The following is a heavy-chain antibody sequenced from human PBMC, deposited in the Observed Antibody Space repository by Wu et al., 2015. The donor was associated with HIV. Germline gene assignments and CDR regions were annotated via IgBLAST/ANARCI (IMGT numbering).Heavy chain of an antibody. D-gene: IGHD5-12*01. CDR1: GGTLRDYA. CDR3: ARDTHSGYDRGAFDY. CDR2: ISPRFGTA. J-gene: IGHJ4*02. Sequence: QVQLVQSGAEVKKPGSSVKVSCKASGGTLRDYAISWVRQAPGQGLEWMGGISPRFGTAHYAQQFQGRVTITADDSSTTVYMELSSLRSEDTAVYYCARDTHSGYDRGAFDYWGQGTLVTVSS. V-gene: IGHV1-69*12.